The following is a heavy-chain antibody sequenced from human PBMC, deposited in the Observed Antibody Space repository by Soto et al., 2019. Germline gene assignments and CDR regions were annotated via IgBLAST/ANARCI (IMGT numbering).Heavy chain of an antibody. CDR1: GGSISSYY. CDR3: ARDVAMVRGGNNWFDP. V-gene: IGHV4-59*01. J-gene: IGHJ5*02. CDR2: IYYSGST. D-gene: IGHD3-10*01. Sequence: SETLSLTCTVSGGSISSYYWSWIRQPPGKGLEWIGYIYYSGSTNYNPSLKSRVTISVDTSKNQFSLKLSSVTAADTAVYYCARDVAMVRGGNNWFDPWGQGTLVTVS.